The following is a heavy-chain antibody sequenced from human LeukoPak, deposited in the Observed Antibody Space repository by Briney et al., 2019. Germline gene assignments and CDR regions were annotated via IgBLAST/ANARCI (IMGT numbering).Heavy chain of an antibody. CDR1: GFTFSSYW. CDR2: IKQDGSEK. Sequence: SGGSLRLSCAASGFTFSSYWMSWVRQAPGKGLEWVANIKQDGSEKYYVDSVKGRFTISRDNAKNSLYLQLNSLRAEDTAMYYCARDDYGDYFFDFWGQGTLVTVSS. V-gene: IGHV3-7*01. J-gene: IGHJ4*02. CDR3: ARDDYGDYFFDF. D-gene: IGHD4-17*01.